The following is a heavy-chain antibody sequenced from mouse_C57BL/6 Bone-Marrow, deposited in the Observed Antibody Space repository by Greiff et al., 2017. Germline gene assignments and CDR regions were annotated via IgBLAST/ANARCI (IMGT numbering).Heavy chain of an antibody. CDR2: IDPENGDT. V-gene: IGHV14-4*01. CDR3: TTELPYFDV. Sequence: VQLKESGAELVRPGASVKLSCTASGFNIKDDYMHWVKQRPEQGLEWIGWIDPENGDTEYASKFKGKATITADTSSNTSYLQLSSLTSEDTAVYYCTTELPYFDVWGTGTTVTVSS. D-gene: IGHD1-1*01. CDR1: GFNIKDDY. J-gene: IGHJ1*03.